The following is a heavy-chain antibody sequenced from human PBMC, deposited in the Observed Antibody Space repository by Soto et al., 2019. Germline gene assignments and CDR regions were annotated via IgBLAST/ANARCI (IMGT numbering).Heavy chain of an antibody. CDR3: ARVYYGASDRWFEP. J-gene: IGHJ5*02. Sequence: QVQLVQSGAEVKKPGSSVKVSCKASGGTFSSYTISWVRQAPGQGLEWMGRIIPILGIANYAPKFQGRVTITADTSTSTAYMELSSLRSEATAVYYCARVYYGASDRWFEPWGQGTLVTVSS. D-gene: IGHD3-10*01. CDR2: IIPILGIA. CDR1: GGTFSSYT. V-gene: IGHV1-69*02.